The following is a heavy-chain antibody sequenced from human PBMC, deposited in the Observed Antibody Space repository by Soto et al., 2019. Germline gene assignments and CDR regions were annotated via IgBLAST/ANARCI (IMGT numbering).Heavy chain of an antibody. D-gene: IGHD1-26*01. CDR3: AADGHVVGAINFDY. CDR2: IVVGSGNT. Sequence: SVKVSCKASGFTFTSSAVQWVRQARGQRLEWIGWIVVGSGNTNYAQKFQERVTITRDMSTSTAYMELSSLRSEDTAVYYCAADGHVVGAINFDYWGQGTLVTVSS. J-gene: IGHJ4*02. CDR1: GFTFTSSA. V-gene: IGHV1-58*01.